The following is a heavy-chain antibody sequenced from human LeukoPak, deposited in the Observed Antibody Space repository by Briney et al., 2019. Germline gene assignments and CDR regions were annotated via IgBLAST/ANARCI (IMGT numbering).Heavy chain of an antibody. D-gene: IGHD2-21*01. CDR2: IYSSGST. V-gene: IGHV4-59*01. Sequence: SETLSLTCTVSGGSIRNYYWSWVRQPPGKGLEWIGYIYSSGSTDYTPSLKSRLTISVDTSKNQFSLKLSSVTAADTAVYYCARGIGGLSYWGQGTLVTVSS. J-gene: IGHJ4*02. CDR3: ARGIGGLSY. CDR1: GGSIRNYY.